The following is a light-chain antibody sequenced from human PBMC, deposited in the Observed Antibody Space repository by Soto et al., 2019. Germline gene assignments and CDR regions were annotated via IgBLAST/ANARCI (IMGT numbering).Light chain of an antibody. J-gene: IGKJ4*01. CDR2: GAS. CDR3: QQHINWPLT. Sequence: EIVMTQAPATLSVSPGARVTLSCRASQFVSTNLAWYQQKPGQAPRLLIYGASTRATGIPGRFSGSGSGEEFILTIRRLQSEDVAFYYCQQHINWPLTFGGGTKVEIK. V-gene: IGKV3-15*01. CDR1: QFVSTN.